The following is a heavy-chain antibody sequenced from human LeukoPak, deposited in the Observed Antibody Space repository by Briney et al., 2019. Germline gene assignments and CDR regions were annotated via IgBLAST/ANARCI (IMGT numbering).Heavy chain of an antibody. D-gene: IGHD2-15*01. CDR3: ARGPIYCSGGSCYPDY. J-gene: IGHJ4*02. CDR2: IIPIFGIA. CDR1: GYTFTSYG. Sequence: ASVKVSCKASGYTFTSYGISWVRQAAGQGLEWMGRIIPIFGIANYAQKFQGRVTITADKSTSTAYMELSSLRSEDTAVYYCARGPIYCSGGSCYPDYWGQGTLVTVSS. V-gene: IGHV1-69*04.